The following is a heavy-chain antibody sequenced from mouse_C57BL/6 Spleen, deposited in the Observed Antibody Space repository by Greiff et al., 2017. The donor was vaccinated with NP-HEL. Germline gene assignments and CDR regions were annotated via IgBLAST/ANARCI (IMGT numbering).Heavy chain of an antibody. CDR2: INPNYGTT. V-gene: IGHV1-39*01. J-gene: IGHJ2*01. CDR3: ARETAQAQRYYFDY. CDR1: GYSFTDYN. D-gene: IGHD3-2*02. Sequence: VQLQQSGPELVKPGASVKISCKASGYSFTDYNMNWVKQSNGKSLEWIGVINPNYGTTSYNQKFKGKATLTVDQSCSTAYMQLNSLTSEDSAVYYCARETAQAQRYYFDYWGQGTTLTVSS.